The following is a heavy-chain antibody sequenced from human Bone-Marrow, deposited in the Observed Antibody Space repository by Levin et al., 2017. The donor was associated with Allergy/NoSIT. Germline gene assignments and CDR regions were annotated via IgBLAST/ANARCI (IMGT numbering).Heavy chain of an antibody. CDR1: GYTFTNYY. CDR2: VNPNTGGT. V-gene: IGHV1-2*02. Sequence: ASVKVSCKPSGYTFTNYYIHWVRQAPGQGLEWMGWVNPNTGGTNFAPKFQGRVTMTRDTSISTAYLELTWLRSDDTAVYYCAKDFMSGSHALDYWGQGTLVTVSS. D-gene: IGHD3-10*01. CDR3: AKDFMSGSHALDY. J-gene: IGHJ4*02.